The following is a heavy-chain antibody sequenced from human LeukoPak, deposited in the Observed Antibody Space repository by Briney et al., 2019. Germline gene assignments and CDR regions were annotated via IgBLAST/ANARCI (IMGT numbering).Heavy chain of an antibody. CDR2: VTGSGGTT. V-gene: IGHV3-23*01. CDR3: AKGLPGTNNFDS. D-gene: IGHD1-1*01. J-gene: IGHJ4*02. Sequence: GGSLRLSCAASGFTFSSYWMSWVRQAPGKGLEWVSAVTGSGGTTHYADSVKGRFTISRDNSKNTLYLQTNSLRPEDTAIYYCAKGLPGTNNFDSWGQGTLVTVSS. CDR1: GFTFSSYW.